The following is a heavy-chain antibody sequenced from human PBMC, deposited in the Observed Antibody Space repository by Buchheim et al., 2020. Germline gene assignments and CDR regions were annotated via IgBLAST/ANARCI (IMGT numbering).Heavy chain of an antibody. CDR1: GFTFSSYA. V-gene: IGHV3-30-3*01. CDR2: ISHDGSNK. D-gene: IGHD3-3*01. CDR3: AGALRCPGYYYGMDV. Sequence: QVQLVESGGGVVQPGRSLRLSCAASGFTFSSYAMHWVRQAPGKGLEWVAVISHDGSNKYYADSVKGRFTISRDNSKNTLYLQMNSRRAEDTAVYYCAGALRCPGYYYGMDVWGQGTT. J-gene: IGHJ6*02.